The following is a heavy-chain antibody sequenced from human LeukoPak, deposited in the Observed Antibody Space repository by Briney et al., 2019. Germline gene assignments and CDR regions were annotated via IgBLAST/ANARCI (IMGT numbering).Heavy chain of an antibody. V-gene: IGHV3-7*01. CDR1: GFTFSSYW. Sequence: GGSLRLSCAASGFTFSSYWMSWVRQAPGKGLEWVANIKQDGSEKYYVDSVKGRFTISRDNAKNSLYLQVNSLRAEDTAVYYCARDLNRGPGKGNAGMDVWGQGTTVTVSS. CDR3: ARDLNRGPGKGNAGMDV. D-gene: IGHD1-1*01. CDR2: IKQDGSEK. J-gene: IGHJ6*02.